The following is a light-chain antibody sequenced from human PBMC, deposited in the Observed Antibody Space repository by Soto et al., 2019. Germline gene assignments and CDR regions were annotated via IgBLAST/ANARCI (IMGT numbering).Light chain of an antibody. J-gene: IGKJ1*01. Sequence: EIVLTQSPATLSVSPGQRATLSCRASQSVSSDLAWYQQKSGQAPRLLIYGGSTRATGIPDRFSGSGSGTDFTLTISRLEPEDFAVYYCQQYGSSPLWTFGQGAKVDIK. CDR1: QSVSSD. CDR2: GGS. CDR3: QQYGSSPLWT. V-gene: IGKV3-20*01.